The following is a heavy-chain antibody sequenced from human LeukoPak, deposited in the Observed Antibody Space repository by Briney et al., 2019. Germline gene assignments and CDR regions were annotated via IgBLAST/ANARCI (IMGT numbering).Heavy chain of an antibody. J-gene: IGHJ3*02. CDR1: GGSISSYY. Sequence: SETLSLTCTVSGGSISSYYWSWIRQPPGKGLEWIGYIYYSGSTSYNPSLKSRVTISVDTSKNQFSLKLSSVTAADTAVYYCARHGSSEIDAFDIWGQGTMVTVSS. V-gene: IGHV4-59*08. D-gene: IGHD1-14*01. CDR3: ARHGSSEIDAFDI. CDR2: IYYSGST.